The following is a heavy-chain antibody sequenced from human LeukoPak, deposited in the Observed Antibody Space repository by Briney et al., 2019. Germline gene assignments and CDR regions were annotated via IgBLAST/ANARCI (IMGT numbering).Heavy chain of an antibody. CDR1: GFTFSSYG. CDR2: IRYDGSNK. Sequence: PGGSLRLSCAASGFTFSSYGMHWFRQAPGKGLEWVAFIRYDGSNKYYADSVKGRFTISRDNSKNTLYLQMNSLRAEDTAVYYCAKEYPPLLLWFGESRHFDYWGQGTLVTVSS. D-gene: IGHD3-10*01. J-gene: IGHJ4*02. CDR3: AKEYPPLLLWFGESRHFDY. V-gene: IGHV3-30*02.